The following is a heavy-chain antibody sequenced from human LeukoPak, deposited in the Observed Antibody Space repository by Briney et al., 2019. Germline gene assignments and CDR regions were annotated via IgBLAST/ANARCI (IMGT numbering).Heavy chain of an antibody. J-gene: IGHJ4*02. V-gene: IGHV3-23*01. Sequence: GGSLRLSCAASGFSFSSYAMNWVRQAPGKGLEWVSGISGRGNGTYYADSVKGRFIISRDNSKNTVYLQMNSLRGEDTAIYWCVKRKMSAFDQWGQGTLVTVSS. CDR3: VKRKMSAFDQ. CDR2: ISGRGNGT. CDR1: GFSFSSYA. D-gene: IGHD1-14*01.